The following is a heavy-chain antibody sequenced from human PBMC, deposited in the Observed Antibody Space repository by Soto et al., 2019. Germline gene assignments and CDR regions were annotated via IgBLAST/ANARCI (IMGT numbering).Heavy chain of an antibody. J-gene: IGHJ3*02. CDR1: GFTFSSYA. D-gene: IGHD1-26*01. CDR3: AKDLHGGKWELRVSAFDS. V-gene: IGHV3-23*01. CDR2: ISGSGGST. Sequence: GGSLRLSCAASGFTFSSYAMSWVRQAPGKGLEWVSAISGSGGSTYYADSVKGRFTISRDNSKNTLYLQMNSLRAEDTAVYYCAKDLHGGKWELRVSAFDSWGQGTMVTVSS.